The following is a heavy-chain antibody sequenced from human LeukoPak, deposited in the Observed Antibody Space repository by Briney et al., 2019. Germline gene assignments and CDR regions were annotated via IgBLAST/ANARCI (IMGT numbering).Heavy chain of an antibody. CDR1: GFTFSSYG. CDR2: IRYDGSNK. Sequence: PGGSLRLSCAASGFTFSSYGMHWVRLAPGKGLEWVAFIRYDGSNKYYADSVKGRFTISRDNSKNTLYLQMNSLRAEDTAVYYCAKFHYGSGSYLKHAFDIWGQGTMVTVSS. J-gene: IGHJ3*02. CDR3: AKFHYGSGSYLKHAFDI. D-gene: IGHD3-10*01. V-gene: IGHV3-30*02.